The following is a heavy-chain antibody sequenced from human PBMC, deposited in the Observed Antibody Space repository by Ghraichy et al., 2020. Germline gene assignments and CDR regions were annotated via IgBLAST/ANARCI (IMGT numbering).Heavy chain of an antibody. D-gene: IGHD2-15*01. V-gene: IGHV4-39*01. CDR1: AREVKNRTEE. Sequence: SETLSLTQRITAREVKNRTEEHTSDLQPLRRRPYWICRIFYSGDTFYYPSLKSRVTISVDTSMNQFSLKLSSVTAADTALYYCARQGYCSGGNCYMWFDP. CDR2: IFYSGDT. CDR3: ARQGYCSGGNCYMWFDP. J-gene: IGHJ5*02.